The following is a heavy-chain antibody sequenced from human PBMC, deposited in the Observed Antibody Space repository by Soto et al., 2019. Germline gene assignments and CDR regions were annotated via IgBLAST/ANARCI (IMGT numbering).Heavy chain of an antibody. CDR2: IRSKPYGGTT. D-gene: IGHD1-1*01. V-gene: IGHV3-49*03. CDR3: TRVHTTGPIIPDY. Sequence: GSLRLSCTASGFTFGDYAMSWFRQAPGKGLEWVGFIRSKPYGGTTEYAASVKGRFTISRDDSKSIASLQMDSLKTEDTAMYYCTRVHTTGPIIPDYWGQGSLVTVSS. CDR1: GFTFGDYA. J-gene: IGHJ4*02.